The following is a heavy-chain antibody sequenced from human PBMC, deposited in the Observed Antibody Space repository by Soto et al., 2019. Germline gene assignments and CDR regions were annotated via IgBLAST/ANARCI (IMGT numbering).Heavy chain of an antibody. V-gene: IGHV3-23*01. CDR1: GFTFNNYA. D-gene: IGHD3-10*01. J-gene: IGHJ4*02. Sequence: GGSLRLSCAASGFTFNNYAMSWVRQAPGKGLEWVSSISGGGGSTYYADSMKGRFTISRDNSKNTLYLQMNSLRAEDTAVYYCARDGEGDPFVYWGQGTLVTVSS. CDR2: ISGGGGST. CDR3: ARDGEGDPFVY.